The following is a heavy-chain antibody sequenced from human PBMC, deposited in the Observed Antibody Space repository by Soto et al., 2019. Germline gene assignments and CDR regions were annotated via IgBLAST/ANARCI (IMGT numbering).Heavy chain of an antibody. D-gene: IGHD3-3*01. CDR2: IYSSGGT. CDR1: GGSMSSYY. CDR3: ARGQRFSDSFNP. Sequence: SETLSLTCTVSGGSMSSYYWTWIRQSAGEGLEWIGRIYSSGGTHYNPSLKSRVTISLDTSKNQFSLRLNSVTAADTAVYYCARGQRFSDSFNPWGQGTLVTVSS. V-gene: IGHV4-4*07. J-gene: IGHJ5*02.